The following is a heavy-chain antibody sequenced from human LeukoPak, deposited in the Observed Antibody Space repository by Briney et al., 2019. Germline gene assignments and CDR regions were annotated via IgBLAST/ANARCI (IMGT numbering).Heavy chain of an antibody. V-gene: IGHV3-23*01. Sequence: PGGSLRLSCAASGFIFNNYGLIWVRQAPGKGLEWVSAISSDGGGTNYADFVKGRFTISRDNSKNTLFLQMNSLGAEDTALYYCAKGSSGYFVDLWGQGTLVTVSS. CDR3: AKGSSGYFVDL. J-gene: IGHJ5*02. CDR2: ISSDGGGT. D-gene: IGHD3-22*01. CDR1: GFIFNNYG.